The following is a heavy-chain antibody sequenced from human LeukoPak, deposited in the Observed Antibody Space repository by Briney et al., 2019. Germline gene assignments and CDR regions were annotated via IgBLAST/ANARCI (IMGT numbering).Heavy chain of an antibody. CDR3: ARDRDGPYYYGLDV. CDR2: IYYTGST. CDR1: GGSISSHN. V-gene: IGHV4-59*11. J-gene: IGHJ6*02. Sequence: PSETLSLTCTVSGGSISSHNWSWIRQPPGKGLEWIGHIYYTGSTNYNPSLKSRVTISLDTSKKQFSLKLSSVTAADTAVYYCARDRDGPYYYGLDVWGQGTTVIVSS.